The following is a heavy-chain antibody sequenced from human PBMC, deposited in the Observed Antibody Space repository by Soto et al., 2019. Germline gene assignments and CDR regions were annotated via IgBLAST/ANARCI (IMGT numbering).Heavy chain of an antibody. Sequence: QLQLQESGPGLVKPSETLSLTCSVSSASLSSSTYYWSWIRQPPGRGPEWIGSIYYSGNTYYKPSLKGRVSISIDTSRNQFSLKLTSVTAAATGVYYCASSSPFHYWGPGILVTVSS. CDR2: IYYSGNT. CDR1: SASLSSSTYY. CDR3: ASSSPFHY. D-gene: IGHD6-6*01. V-gene: IGHV4-39*01. J-gene: IGHJ4*02.